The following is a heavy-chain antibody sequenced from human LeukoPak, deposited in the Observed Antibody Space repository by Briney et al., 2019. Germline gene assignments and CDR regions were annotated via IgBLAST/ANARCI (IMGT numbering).Heavy chain of an antibody. CDR3: AKDKGSGWYYFDS. CDR1: GFTFHDYA. V-gene: IGHV3-43*02. D-gene: IGHD6-19*01. Sequence: GGSLRLSCAASGFTFHDYAMHWVRQARGERLEWVSLISGEGGSTDYADSVRGRFTISRDKSKNSLYLEMNSLRSDATAFYHCAKDKGSGWYYFDSWGQGTLVTVSP. J-gene: IGHJ4*02. CDR2: ISGEGGST.